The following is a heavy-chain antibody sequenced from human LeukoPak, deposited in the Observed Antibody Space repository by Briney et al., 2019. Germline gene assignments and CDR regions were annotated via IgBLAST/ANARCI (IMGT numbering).Heavy chain of an antibody. CDR2: ISSSSSYI. Sequence: GGSLRLSCAASGFIFSSYSMNWVRQAPGKGLEWVSSISSSSSYIYYADSVKGRFTISRDNAKNSLYLQMNSLRAEDTAVYYCARDRDIVVVPAAISYWGQGTLVTVSS. V-gene: IGHV3-21*01. J-gene: IGHJ4*02. CDR1: GFIFSSYS. D-gene: IGHD2-2*01. CDR3: ARDRDIVVVPAAISY.